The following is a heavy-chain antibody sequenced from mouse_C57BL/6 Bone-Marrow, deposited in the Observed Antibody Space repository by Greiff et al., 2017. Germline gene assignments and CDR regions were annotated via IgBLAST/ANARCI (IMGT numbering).Heavy chain of an antibody. CDR3: SRGEGLYDMDW. D-gene: IGHD3-3*01. J-gene: IGHJ4*01. V-gene: IGHV1-42*01. CDR1: GYSFTGYY. Sequence: EVQRVESGAELVKPGASVKISCKASGYSFTGYYMHWVKQSPGQSLEWIGEINPSTGGTNYNQKFKAKATLTVDKSSSTAYMQLKSLTSEDSAVYYCSRGEGLYDMDWSEQAPSLTAST. CDR2: INPSTGGT.